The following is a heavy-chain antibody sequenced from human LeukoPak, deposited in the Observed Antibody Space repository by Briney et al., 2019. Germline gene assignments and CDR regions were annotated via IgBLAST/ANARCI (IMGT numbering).Heavy chain of an antibody. V-gene: IGHV3-7*01. CDR3: ARQRNRIPGYSSPFDY. Sequence: PGGSLRLSCAASGFTFSSYWMSWVRQAPGKGLEWVANIKRDGSEKYYVDSVKGRFTISRDNAKNSLYLQMNSLRAEDTAVYYCARQRNRIPGYSSPFDYWGQGTLVTVSS. D-gene: IGHD6-13*01. CDR1: GFTFSSYW. CDR2: IKRDGSEK. J-gene: IGHJ4*02.